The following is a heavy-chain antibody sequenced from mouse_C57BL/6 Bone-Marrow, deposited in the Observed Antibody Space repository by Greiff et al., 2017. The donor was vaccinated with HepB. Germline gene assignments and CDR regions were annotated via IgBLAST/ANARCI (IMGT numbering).Heavy chain of an antibody. Sequence: VQLQQSVAELVRPGASVKLSCTASGFNIKNTYIHWVKQRPEQGLEWIGRIDPANGNTKYAPKFQGKATITAYTSSNTAYLQLSSLTSEDTAIYYCARSLHYYGSSHWYFDVWGTGTTVTVSS. CDR2: IDPANGNT. CDR1: GFNIKNTY. J-gene: IGHJ1*03. V-gene: IGHV14-3*01. CDR3: ARSLHYYGSSHWYFDV. D-gene: IGHD1-1*01.